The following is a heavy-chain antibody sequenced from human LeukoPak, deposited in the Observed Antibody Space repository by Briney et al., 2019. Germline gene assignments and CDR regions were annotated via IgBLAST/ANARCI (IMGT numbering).Heavy chain of an antibody. J-gene: IGHJ4*02. CDR1: GGSFSGYY. CDR2: INHSGST. V-gene: IGHV4-34*01. CDR3: ARGHKPTVVTPGYFDY. Sequence: SETLSLTCAVYGGSFSGYYWSWIRQPPGKGLEWIGEINHSGSTNYNPSLKSRVTISVDTSKNQFSLKLSSVTAADTAVYYCARGHKPTVVTPGYFDYWGQGTLVTVSS. D-gene: IGHD4-17*01.